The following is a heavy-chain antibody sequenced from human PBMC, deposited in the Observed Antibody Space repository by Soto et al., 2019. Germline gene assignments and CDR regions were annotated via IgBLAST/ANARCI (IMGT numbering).Heavy chain of an antibody. CDR2: INHSGST. J-gene: IGHJ6*03. D-gene: IGHD2-2*01. CDR3: ARKGSMGSSTTITYYYYYMDV. V-gene: IGHV4-34*01. CDR1: GGSFSGYY. Sequence: SETLSLTCAVYGGSFSGYYWSWIRQPPGKGLEWIGEINHSGSTNYNPSLKSRVTISVDTSKNQFSLKLSSVTAPDTAVYYCARKGSMGSSTTITYYYYYMDVWGKGTTVTVSS.